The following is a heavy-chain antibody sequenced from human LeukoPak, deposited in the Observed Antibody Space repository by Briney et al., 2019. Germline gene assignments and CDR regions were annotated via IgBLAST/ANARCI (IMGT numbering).Heavy chain of an antibody. J-gene: IGHJ4*02. D-gene: IGHD2-15*01. CDR3: ARDCSGGSGGQDY. V-gene: IGHV4-39*07. CDR2: IYYSGST. Sequence: SETLSLTCTVSGGSISSSSYYWGWIRQPPGKGLEWIGSIYYSGSTYYNPSLKSRVTISVDTSKNQFSLKLSSVTAADTAVYYCARDCSGGSGGQDYWGQGTLVTVSS. CDR1: GGSISSSSYY.